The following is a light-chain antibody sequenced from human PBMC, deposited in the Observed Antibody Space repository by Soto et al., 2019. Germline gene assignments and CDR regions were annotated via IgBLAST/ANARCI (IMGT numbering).Light chain of an antibody. CDR2: DAS. V-gene: IGKV3-20*01. CDR3: HHYGSPPIFI. Sequence: EIVFTQSTGTLSLSPGERATLSCRASQSVSSSYSSYLAWYQQKPGQAPRLLIYDASSRATGIPDRFSGSGSGTDFTLTISRLEPEDFAVYYCHHYGSPPIFIFGPGTKVDI. CDR1: QSVSSSYSSY. J-gene: IGKJ3*01.